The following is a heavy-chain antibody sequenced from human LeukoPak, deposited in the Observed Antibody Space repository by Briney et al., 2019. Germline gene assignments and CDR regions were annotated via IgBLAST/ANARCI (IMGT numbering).Heavy chain of an antibody. Sequence: GGSLRLSCEASGFSFSAYSMSWVRQAPGKGLEWISYIGSSSTTIYYADSVKGRFTISRDNAENSVYLQMNSLRVEDTAVYFCARDSRSHCGTDACYGPYFDYWGQGILVAVSS. CDR1: GFSFSAYS. V-gene: IGHV3-48*01. D-gene: IGHD2-2*01. J-gene: IGHJ4*02. CDR3: ARDSRSHCGTDACYGPYFDY. CDR2: IGSSSTTI.